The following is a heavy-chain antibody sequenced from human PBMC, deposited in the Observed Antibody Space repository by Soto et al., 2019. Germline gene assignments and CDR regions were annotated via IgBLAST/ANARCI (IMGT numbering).Heavy chain of an antibody. Sequence: ASVKVSCKASGCTFTSYGISWVRQAPGQGLEWMGWISAYNGNANYAQKLQGRVTMTTDTSTSTAYMELRSLRSDDTAVYYCARRETGDYYYYGMDVWGQGTTVTVSS. D-gene: IGHD3-10*01. J-gene: IGHJ6*02. V-gene: IGHV1-18*01. CDR3: ARRETGDYYYYGMDV. CDR1: GCTFTSYG. CDR2: ISAYNGNA.